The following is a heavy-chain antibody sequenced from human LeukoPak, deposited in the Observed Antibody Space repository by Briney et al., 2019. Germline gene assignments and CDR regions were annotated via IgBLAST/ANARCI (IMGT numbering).Heavy chain of an antibody. CDR1: GFTFSSYW. Sequence: GGSLRLSCAASGFTFSSYWMSWVRQAPGKGLEWVSAISGSGGSTYYADSVKGRFTISRDNSKNTLYLQMNSLRAEDTAVYYCAKAIIEWLSLLGFDYWGQGTLVTVSS. V-gene: IGHV3-23*01. D-gene: IGHD3-3*01. CDR3: AKAIIEWLSLLGFDY. J-gene: IGHJ4*02. CDR2: ISGSGGST.